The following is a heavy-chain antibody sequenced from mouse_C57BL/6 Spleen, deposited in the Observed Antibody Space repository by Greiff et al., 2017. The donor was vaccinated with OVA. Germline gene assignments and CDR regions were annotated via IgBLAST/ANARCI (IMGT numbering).Heavy chain of an antibody. V-gene: IGHV1-59*01. Sequence: QVQLQQPGAELVRPGTSVKLSCKASGYTFTSYWMHWVKQRPGQGLEWIGVIDPSDSYTNYNQKFKGKATLTVDTSSSTAYMQLSILTSADSAVYYCAREGSSLRAWFAYWGQVTLVTVSA. CDR2: IDPSDSYT. CDR1: GYTFTSYW. J-gene: IGHJ3*01. CDR3: AREGSSLRAWFAY. D-gene: IGHD1-1*01.